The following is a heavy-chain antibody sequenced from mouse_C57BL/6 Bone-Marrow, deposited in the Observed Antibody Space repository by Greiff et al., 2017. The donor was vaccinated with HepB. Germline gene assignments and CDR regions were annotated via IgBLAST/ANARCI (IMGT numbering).Heavy chain of an antibody. CDR1: GYTFTSYG. D-gene: IGHD2-5*01. V-gene: IGHV1-81*01. CDR2: IYPRSGNT. Sequence: VQLKESGAELARPGASVKLSCKASGYTFTSYGISWVKQRTGQGLEWIGEIYPRSGNTYYNEKFKGKATLTADKSPSTAYMELRSLTSEDSAVYFCARAYYSNLYYFDYWGQGTTLTVSS. CDR3: ARAYYSNLYYFDY. J-gene: IGHJ2*01.